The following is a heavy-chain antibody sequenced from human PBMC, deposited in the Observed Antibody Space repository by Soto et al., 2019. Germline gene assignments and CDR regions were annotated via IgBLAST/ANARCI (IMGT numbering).Heavy chain of an antibody. V-gene: IGHV2-5*01. CDR2: IYWHDDK. J-gene: IGHJ5*02. D-gene: IGHD2-21*02. CDR1: GFSLTTSGVG. CDR3: AHRTTAMTWWFDP. Sequence: QITLKESGPTLVKPTQTLTLTCTFSGFSLTTSGVGVGWIRQPPGKALECLTLIYWHDDKRYSPYLKSRHTITKDTSKNRVVLTMTNMDPADTATYFAAHRTTAMTWWFDPWGQGTLVTVSS.